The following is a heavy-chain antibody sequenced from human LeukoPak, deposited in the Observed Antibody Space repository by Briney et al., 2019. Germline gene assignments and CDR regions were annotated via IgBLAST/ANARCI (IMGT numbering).Heavy chain of an antibody. Sequence: SETLSLTCSVSGDSITYFYWSWIRQAAGKGLEWIGRFSSSGSTDYNASLKSRVTMSVDTSKNQLSLKVISVTAADTAVYYCARGLSATMVRGISDYWGQGTLVTVSS. J-gene: IGHJ4*02. V-gene: IGHV4-4*07. CDR2: FSSSGST. D-gene: IGHD3-10*01. CDR3: ARGLSATMVRGISDY. CDR1: GDSITYFY.